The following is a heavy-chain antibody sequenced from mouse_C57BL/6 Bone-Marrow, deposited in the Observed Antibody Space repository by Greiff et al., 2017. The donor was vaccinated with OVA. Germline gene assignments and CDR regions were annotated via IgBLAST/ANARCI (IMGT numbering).Heavy chain of an antibody. J-gene: IGHJ3*01. D-gene: IGHD2-4*01. CDR3: ASFYDYAWFAY. V-gene: IGHV1-81*01. Sequence: LVESGAELARPGASVKLSCKASGYTFTSYGISWVKQRTGQGLEWIGEIYPRSGNTYYNEKFKGKATLTADKSSSTAYMELRSLTSEDSAVYFCASFYDYAWFAYWGQGTLVTVSA. CDR2: IYPRSGNT. CDR1: GYTFTSYG.